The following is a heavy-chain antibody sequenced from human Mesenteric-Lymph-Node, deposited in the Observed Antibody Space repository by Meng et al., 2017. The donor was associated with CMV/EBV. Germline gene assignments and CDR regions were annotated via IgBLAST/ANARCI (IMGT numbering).Heavy chain of an antibody. CDR3: ARSFSPAVVPAATLYYYYYGMDV. CDR1: GYTFTSYD. CDR2: MNPNSGNT. J-gene: IGHJ6*02. V-gene: IGHV1-8*01. D-gene: IGHD2-2*01. Sequence: ASVKVSCKASGYTFTSYDINWVRQATGQGLEWMGWMNPNSGNTGYAQKFQGRVTMTRNTSISTAYMELSSLRSEDTAVYYCARSFSPAVVPAATLYYYYYGMDVWGQGTTVTVSS.